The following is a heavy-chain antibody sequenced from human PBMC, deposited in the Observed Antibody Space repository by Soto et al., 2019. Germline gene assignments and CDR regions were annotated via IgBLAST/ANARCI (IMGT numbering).Heavy chain of an antibody. CDR3: ARDHPHSYGVYYFDY. D-gene: IGHD5-18*01. CDR2: IYYSGST. CDR1: GGSISSYY. V-gene: IGHV4-59*01. Sequence: PSETLSLTCTVSGGSISSYYWSLIRQPPGKGLEWIGYIYYSGSTNYNPSLKSRVTISVDTSKNQFSLKVNSVTAADTAVYYCARDHPHSYGVYYFDYWGPGTPVTVS. J-gene: IGHJ4*02.